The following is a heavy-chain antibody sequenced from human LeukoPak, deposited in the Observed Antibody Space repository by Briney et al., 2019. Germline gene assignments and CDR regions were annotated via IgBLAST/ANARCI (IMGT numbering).Heavy chain of an antibody. J-gene: IGHJ4*02. CDR3: ATDVQRTAMVKH. D-gene: IGHD5-18*01. CDR2: VDPEDGET. CDR1: GYTFTDYY. Sequence: ASVKVSCKVSGYTFTDYYTHWVQQAPGKGLEWMGLVDPEDGETIYAEKFQGRVTITADTSTDTAYMELSSLRSEDTAVYYCATDVQRTAMVKHWGQGTLVTVSS. V-gene: IGHV1-69-2*01.